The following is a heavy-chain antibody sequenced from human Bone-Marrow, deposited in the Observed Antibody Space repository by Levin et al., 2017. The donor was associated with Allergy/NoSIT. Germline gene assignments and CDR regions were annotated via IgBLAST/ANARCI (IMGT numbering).Heavy chain of an antibody. CDR3: VKDQSYTHYMDV. D-gene: IGHD1-26*01. Sequence: HAGGSLRLSCAASGFTFSSYGMSWVRQAPGKGLEWVSVISGGGSSIHYADSVKGRFTISRDNSKNTLYLQMNSLRAEDTAIYYCVKDQSYTHYMDVWGKGTTVTVSS. CDR1: GFTFSSYG. V-gene: IGHV3-23*01. J-gene: IGHJ6*03. CDR2: ISGGGSSI.